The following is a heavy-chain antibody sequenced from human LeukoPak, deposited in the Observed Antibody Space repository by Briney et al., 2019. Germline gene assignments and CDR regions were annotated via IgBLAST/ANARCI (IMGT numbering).Heavy chain of an antibody. J-gene: IGHJ4*02. CDR3: ARTSKNSYGCSDY. Sequence: GGSLRLSCAASKFTFSDYGMNWVRQAPGKGLEWVSYISSSSSTIYYGDSVKGRFTISRDNAENSLYLQLNSLRAEDTALYYCARTSKNSYGCSDYWGQGTLVTVSS. CDR2: ISSSSSTI. V-gene: IGHV3-48*01. D-gene: IGHD5-18*01. CDR1: KFTFSDYG.